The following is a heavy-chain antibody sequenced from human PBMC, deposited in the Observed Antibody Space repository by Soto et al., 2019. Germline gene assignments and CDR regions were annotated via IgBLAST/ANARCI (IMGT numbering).Heavy chain of an antibody. CDR3: AREKGWELLTIYYYGMDV. CDR1: GFTFSSYS. Sequence: EVQLVVSGGGLVKPGGSLRLSCEVSGFTFSSYSMTWVRQVPGKGLEWVSSVSSGSSYIYYADSVKGRFTISRDDAKNSFYLQMNNLRAEDTAVYFCAREKGWELLTIYYYGMDVWGQGTTVTVSS. CDR2: VSSGSSYI. V-gene: IGHV3-21*06. J-gene: IGHJ6*02. D-gene: IGHD1-26*01.